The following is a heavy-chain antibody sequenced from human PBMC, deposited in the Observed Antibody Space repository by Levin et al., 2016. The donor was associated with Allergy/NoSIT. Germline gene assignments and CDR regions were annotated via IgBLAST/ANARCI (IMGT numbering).Heavy chain of an antibody. CDR3: ARVFSKSGWYLLYYYYGMDV. D-gene: IGHD6-19*01. Sequence: VRQAPGKGLEWVAVISYDGSDKYYADSVKGRFTISRDNSKNTLYLQMNSLRAEDTAVYYCARVFSKSGWYLLYYYYGMDVWGQGTTVTVSS. J-gene: IGHJ6*02. CDR2: ISYDGSDK. V-gene: IGHV3-30-3*01.